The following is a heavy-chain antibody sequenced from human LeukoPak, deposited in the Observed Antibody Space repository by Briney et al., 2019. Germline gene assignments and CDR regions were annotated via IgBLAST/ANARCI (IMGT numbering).Heavy chain of an antibody. D-gene: IGHD2-15*01. CDR1: GYTFTSYG. J-gene: IGHJ3*02. CDR3: ARDVRGYCSGGSCYDAFDI. CDR2: ISAYNGNT. V-gene: IGHV1-18*04. Sequence: EASVKVSCKASGYTFTSYGINWVRQDPGQGLEWMGWISAYNGNTQYAQKFQGGVTMTTDTFTSTAYMELRSLTSDDTAVYYCARDVRGYCSGGSCYDAFDIWGQGTMVTVSS.